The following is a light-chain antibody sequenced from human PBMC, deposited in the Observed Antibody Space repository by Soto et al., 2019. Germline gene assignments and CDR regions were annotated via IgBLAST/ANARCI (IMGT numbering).Light chain of an antibody. V-gene: IGKV1-5*01. CDR3: QQYNSYLFT. J-gene: IGKJ3*01. CDR2: DAS. CDR1: QSSSSW. Sequence: DIQMTQSPSTLSASVGDRVTITCRASQSSSSWLAWYQQKPGKAPKLLIYDASSLESRVPSMFRGSESWTEFTLTISSLQPYDFATYYCQQYNSYLFTLGPGTKEDIK.